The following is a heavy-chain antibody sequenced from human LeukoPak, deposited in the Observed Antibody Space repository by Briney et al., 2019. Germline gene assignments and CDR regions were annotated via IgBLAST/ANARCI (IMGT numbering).Heavy chain of an antibody. V-gene: IGHV4-4*07. D-gene: IGHD1-26*01. Sequence: SETLSLTCTVSGCSISSYYWSWIRQPAGKGLEWIGRIYNSGSTNYNPSLKSRVTMSVDTSKNQFSLKLSSVTAADTAVYYCARWKYLGELLSSPLYDAFDIWGQGTMVTVSS. CDR3: ARWKYLGELLSSPLYDAFDI. CDR1: GCSISSYY. J-gene: IGHJ3*02. CDR2: IYNSGST.